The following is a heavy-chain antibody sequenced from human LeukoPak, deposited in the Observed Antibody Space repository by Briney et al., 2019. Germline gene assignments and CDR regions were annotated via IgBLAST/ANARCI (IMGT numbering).Heavy chain of an antibody. J-gene: IGHJ4*02. Sequence: GGSLRLSCAASGFTFSSYAMSWVRQAPGKGLEWVSIISGSGTNTYYADSVKGRFTISRDNSKNTLYLQMNSLRAEDTAVYYCAKDAYYGDYEAVYWGQGTLVTVSS. CDR3: AKDAYYGDYEAVY. D-gene: IGHD4-17*01. CDR1: GFTFSSYA. CDR2: ISGSGTNT. V-gene: IGHV3-23*01.